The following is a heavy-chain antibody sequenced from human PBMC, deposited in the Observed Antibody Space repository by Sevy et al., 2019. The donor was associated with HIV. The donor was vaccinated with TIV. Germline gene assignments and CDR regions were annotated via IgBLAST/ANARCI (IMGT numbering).Heavy chain of an antibody. CDR2: ISYDGSNK. V-gene: IGHV3-30*18. CDR1: GFTFSSYG. J-gene: IGHJ4*02. D-gene: IGHD1-7*01. Sequence: GGSLRLYCAASGFTFSSYGMHWVRQAPGKGLEWVALISYDGSNKYYADSVKGRFTISRDNSKNTLYLQMNSLRAEDTAVYYCAKDRQLMEAGTTYFDYWVQGTLVTVSS. CDR3: AKDRQLMEAGTTYFDY.